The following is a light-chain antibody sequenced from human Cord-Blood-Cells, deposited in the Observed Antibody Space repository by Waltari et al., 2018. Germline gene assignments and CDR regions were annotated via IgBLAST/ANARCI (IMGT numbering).Light chain of an antibody. V-gene: IGKV2-30*02. CDR2: KVS. CDR1: QSLEHSDGNTY. Sequence: DVVMTQSPLSXPVTLGXPASXXCRSXQSLEHSDGNTYLNWFQQRTGQSPXRLIYKVSNRDSGVPDRFSGSXSGTDFTLKXSRVXAXDVGVYYCXQGTXWXLTFGXXTKVEIK. CDR3: XQGTXWXLT. J-gene: IGKJ4*01.